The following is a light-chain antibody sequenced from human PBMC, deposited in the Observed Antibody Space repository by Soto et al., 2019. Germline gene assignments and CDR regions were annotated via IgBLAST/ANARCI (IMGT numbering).Light chain of an antibody. CDR3: QQSHSTPWT. V-gene: IGKV1-39*01. CDR1: QTITTY. Sequence: DIQMTQSPSSLSASVGDRVTITCRASQTITTYLNWYQQKPGKDPKLLIYGATSLQSGVPSRFTGSGSGTDFTLTISSLQPEDFATYHCQQSHSTPWTFGQGTKVEIK. CDR2: GAT. J-gene: IGKJ1*01.